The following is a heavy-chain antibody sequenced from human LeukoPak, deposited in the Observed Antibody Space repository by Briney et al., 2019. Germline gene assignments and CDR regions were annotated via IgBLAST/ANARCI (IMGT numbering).Heavy chain of an antibody. J-gene: IGHJ3*02. CDR2: IIPIFGTA. V-gene: IGHV1-69*05. Sequence: SVKVSCKASGGTFSSYAISWVRQAPGQGLEWMGRIIPIFGTANYAQKFQGRVTITTDESTSTAYMELSSLRSEDTAVYYCARWAHHDYVWGSYRPKAGYAFDIWGQGTMVTVSS. CDR3: ARWAHHDYVWGSYRPKAGYAFDI. D-gene: IGHD3-16*02. CDR1: GGTFSSYA.